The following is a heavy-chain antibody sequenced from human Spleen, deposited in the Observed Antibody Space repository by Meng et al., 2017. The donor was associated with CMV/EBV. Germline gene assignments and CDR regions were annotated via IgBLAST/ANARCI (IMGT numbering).Heavy chain of an antibody. D-gene: IGHD5-12*01. Sequence: GESLKISCAASDFTFSTYALHWVRQAPGKGLEWVALIRYDGSKKWYADSVKGRFAISRDNSKNTLFLQINSLRTEDTAVYYCAKEAAYEYYFDYWGQGTLVTVSS. CDR1: DFTFSTYA. CDR2: IRYDGSKK. J-gene: IGHJ4*02. CDR3: AKEAAYEYYFDY. V-gene: IGHV3-30*02.